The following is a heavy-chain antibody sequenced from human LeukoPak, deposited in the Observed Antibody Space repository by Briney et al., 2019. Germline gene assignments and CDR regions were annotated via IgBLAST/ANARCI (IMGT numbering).Heavy chain of an antibody. Sequence: GGSLRLSCAASGFTFSSYGMHWVRQAPGKGLEWVAVIWYDGSSKYYADSVKGRFTISRDNSKNTLYLQMNSLRAEDTAVYYCARDPVDGRQPRDGYYYYGMDVWGQGTTVTVSS. V-gene: IGHV3-33*01. CDR3: ARDPVDGRQPRDGYYYYGMDV. CDR1: GFTFSSYG. CDR2: IWYDGSSK. J-gene: IGHJ6*02. D-gene: IGHD1-1*01.